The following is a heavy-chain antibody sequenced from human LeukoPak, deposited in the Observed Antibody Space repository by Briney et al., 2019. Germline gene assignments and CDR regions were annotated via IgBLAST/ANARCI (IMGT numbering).Heavy chain of an antibody. D-gene: IGHD3-3*01. J-gene: IGHJ6*03. Sequence: ASVKVSCKASGYTFTSYGISWVRQAPGQGLEWMGWINPNSGGTNYAQKFQGRVTMTRDTSISTAYMELSRLRSDDTAVYYCARGSKRITIFGVVTPNYYYYYMDVWGKGTTVTVSS. CDR1: GYTFTSYG. CDR3: ARGSKRITIFGVVTPNYYYYYMDV. CDR2: INPNSGGT. V-gene: IGHV1-2*02.